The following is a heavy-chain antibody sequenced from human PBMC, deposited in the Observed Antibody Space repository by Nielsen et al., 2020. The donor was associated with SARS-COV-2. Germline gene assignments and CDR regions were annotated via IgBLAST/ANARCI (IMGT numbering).Heavy chain of an antibody. CDR2: ISGSGGST. V-gene: IGHV3-23*01. CDR1: GFTFSSYA. Sequence: GGSLRLSCAASGFTFSSYAMSWVRQAPGKGLEWVSAISGSGGSTYYADSVKGRFTISRDNAKNTLYLQMNSLRAEDTAVYYCARVGGSSPLDYWGQGTLVTVSS. CDR3: ARVGGSSPLDY. D-gene: IGHD1-26*01. J-gene: IGHJ4*02.